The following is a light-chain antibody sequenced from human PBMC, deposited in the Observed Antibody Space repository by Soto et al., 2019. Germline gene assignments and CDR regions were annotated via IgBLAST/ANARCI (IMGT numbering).Light chain of an antibody. CDR2: EVS. Sequence: QSVLTQPPSASGSPGQSVTISCTGTSSDVGGYNYVSWYQQHPGKAPKLMIYEVSKWPSGVPDRFSGSKSGNTASLTVSGLQAEDEADYYCSSYAGSNNLVFGTGTKGTVL. J-gene: IGLJ1*01. CDR3: SSYAGSNNLV. CDR1: SSDVGGYNY. V-gene: IGLV2-8*01.